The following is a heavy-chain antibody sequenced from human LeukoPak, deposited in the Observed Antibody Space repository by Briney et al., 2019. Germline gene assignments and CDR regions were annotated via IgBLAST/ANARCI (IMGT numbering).Heavy chain of an antibody. J-gene: IGHJ3*02. CDR3: ARQGAGGRAFDI. D-gene: IGHD1-26*01. CDR1: GGSITSSSDY. Sequence: SETLSLTCTVSGGSITSSSDYWGWIRQPPGKGLEWIGSIYYSGSTYYNPSLKSRVAISVDMSKYQFSLRLSPVTAADTAIYYCARQGAGGRAFDIWGQGTMVTVSS. CDR2: IYYSGST. V-gene: IGHV4-39*01.